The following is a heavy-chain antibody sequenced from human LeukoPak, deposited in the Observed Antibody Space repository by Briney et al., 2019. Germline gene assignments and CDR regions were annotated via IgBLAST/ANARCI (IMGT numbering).Heavy chain of an antibody. CDR1: GFTFSSYW. CDR3: AREGWLQRELNFDY. D-gene: IGHD5-24*01. J-gene: IGHJ4*02. Sequence: GGSLRLSCAAPGFTFSSYWMHWVRQAPGKGLVWVSRINSDGSSTSYADSVKGRFTISRDNAKNTLYLQMNSLRAEDTAVYYCAREGWLQRELNFDYWGQGTLVTVSS. V-gene: IGHV3-74*01. CDR2: INSDGSST.